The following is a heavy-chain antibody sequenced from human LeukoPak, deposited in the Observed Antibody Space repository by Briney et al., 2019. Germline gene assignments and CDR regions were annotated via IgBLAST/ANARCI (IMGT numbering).Heavy chain of an antibody. J-gene: IGHJ4*02. V-gene: IGHV3-48*03. CDR1: GFTFSSYE. CDR2: ISSSGSTI. D-gene: IGHD3-10*01. CDR3: ARMVRDKTIDY. Sequence: GGSLRLSCAASGFTFSSYEMNWVRQAPGKGLEWVSYISSSGSTIYYADSVKGRFTISRDNAKNSLYLQMNSLRAEDTAVYYCARMVRDKTIDYWGQGTLVTVSS.